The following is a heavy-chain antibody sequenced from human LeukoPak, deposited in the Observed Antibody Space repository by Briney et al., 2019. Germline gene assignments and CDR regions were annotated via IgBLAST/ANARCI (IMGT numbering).Heavy chain of an antibody. CDR1: GGSISSSSYY. CDR2: IYYSGST. CDR3: ARVSGGSCCTPHFDY. D-gene: IGHD2-15*01. J-gene: IGHJ4*02. Sequence: PSETLSLTCTVSGGSISSSSYYWGWIRQPPGKGLEWIGSIYYSGSTYYNPSLKSRVTISVDTSKNQFSLKLSSVTAADTAVYYCARVSGGSCCTPHFDYWGQGTLVTVSS. V-gene: IGHV4-39*07.